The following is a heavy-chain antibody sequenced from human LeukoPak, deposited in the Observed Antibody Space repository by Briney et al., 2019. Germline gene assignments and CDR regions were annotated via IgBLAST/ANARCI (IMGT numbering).Heavy chain of an antibody. D-gene: IGHD5-18*01. V-gene: IGHV3-23*01. CDR3: ARAYTAIVLDY. CDR2: ISGSGAAT. Sequence: GGSLRLSCVTSEFTFSSYSTSWVRQPPGKGLEWVSTISGSGAATFYADSVKGRFTISRDNSKNTLYLQINSLRAEDTAVYYCARAYTAIVLDYWGQGTLVTVSS. CDR1: EFTFSSYS. J-gene: IGHJ4*02.